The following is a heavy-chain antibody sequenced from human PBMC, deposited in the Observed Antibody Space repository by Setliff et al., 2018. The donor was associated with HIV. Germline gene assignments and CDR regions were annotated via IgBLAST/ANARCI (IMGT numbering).Heavy chain of an antibody. J-gene: IGHJ4*02. CDR1: GFTVSNVY. V-gene: IGHV3-53*01. D-gene: IGHD3-10*01. CDR3: AMSDDYYGSGSPI. Sequence: GGSLRLSCAASGFTVSNVYMRWIRQAPGKGLEWVSATFDDGTTYYSDSVRGRFIISRDNAKNSLYLQMNSLRAEDTALYYCAMSDDYYGSGSPIWGQGTLVTVSS. CDR2: TFDDGTT.